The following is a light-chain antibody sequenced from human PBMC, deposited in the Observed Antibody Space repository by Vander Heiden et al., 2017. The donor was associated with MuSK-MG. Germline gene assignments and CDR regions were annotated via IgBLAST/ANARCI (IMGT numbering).Light chain of an antibody. CDR1: QSVGTS. Sequence: EIVLTQSPATLSLSPGERATLSCRASQSVGTSLAWYQKKPGQGPRLLIYDASTRATGLPDRFSGSGSGTDFTLTISSLEPEDFAGYDAQRRLSFGAEVNVEIK. V-gene: IGKV3-11*01. CDR3: QRRLS. J-gene: IGKJ4*01. CDR2: DAS.